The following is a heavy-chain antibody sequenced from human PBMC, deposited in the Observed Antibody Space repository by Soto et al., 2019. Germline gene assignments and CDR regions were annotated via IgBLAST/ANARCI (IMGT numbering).Heavy chain of an antibody. J-gene: IGHJ6*02. CDR1: GGSISSGGYY. D-gene: IGHD3-3*01. CDR2: IYYSGST. V-gene: IGHV4-31*03. CDR3: ARFGDDFWSGYYAYGDYGMDV. Sequence: SETLSLTCTVSGGSISSGGYYWSWIRQHPGKGLEWIGYIYYSGSTYYNPSLKSRVTIPVDKSKNQFSLKLESVTSADTAVYYCARFGDDFWSGYYAYGDYGMDVWGQGTTVTVSS.